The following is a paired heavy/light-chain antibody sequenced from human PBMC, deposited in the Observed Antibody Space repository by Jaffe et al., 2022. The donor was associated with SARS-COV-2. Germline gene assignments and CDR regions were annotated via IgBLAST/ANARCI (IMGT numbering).Light chain of an antibody. Sequence: DIVMTQTPLSSPVTLGQPASISCRSSQSLVHSDGNTYLSWLQQRPGQPPRLLIYKISNRFSGVPDRFSGSGAGTDFTLKISRVEAEDVAVYFCMQVTQFPYTFGQGTKLEIK. J-gene: IGKJ2*01. CDR3: MQVTQFPYT. CDR1: QSLVHSDGNTY. CDR2: KIS. V-gene: IGKV2-24*01.
Heavy chain of an antibody. D-gene: IGHD3-10*01. Sequence: QVQLVESGGGVVQPGRSLRLSCAASGFTFRSFTMHWVRQAPGKGLECVAVISFDGGLKYYADSVKGRFTVSRDNSKNTLYLQMDSLRAEDTAVYYCARDDGAGVLWFGESPLLDDGGQGTLVTVSS. J-gene: IGHJ4*02. CDR3: ARDDGAGVLWFGESPLLDD. CDR2: ISFDGGLK. V-gene: IGHV3-30*04. CDR1: GFTFRSFT.